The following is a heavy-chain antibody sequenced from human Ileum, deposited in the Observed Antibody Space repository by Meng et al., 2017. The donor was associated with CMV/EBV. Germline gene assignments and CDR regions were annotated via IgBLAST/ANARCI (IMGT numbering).Heavy chain of an antibody. Sequence: GGSLRLSCAASGFTFSNYAMHWVRQAPGKGLEWVAVISYDGSNEYYAHSVKGRFTISRDNSKNTLYVQMNSLRAEDTAVYYCAKDNRGGVYWGQGTLVTVSS. CDR1: GFTFSNYA. J-gene: IGHJ4*02. D-gene: IGHD2-21*01. CDR2: ISYDGSNE. CDR3: AKDNRGGVY. V-gene: IGHV3-30*04.